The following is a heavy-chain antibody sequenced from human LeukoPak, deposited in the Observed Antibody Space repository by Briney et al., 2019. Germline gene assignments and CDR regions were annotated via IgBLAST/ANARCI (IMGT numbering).Heavy chain of an antibody. Sequence: PGGSLRLSCAASGFTVSSNYMSWVRQAPGKGLEWVSVIYSGGSTYYADSVKGRFTISRDNSKNTLYLQMNSLRAVDTAVYYCARGQDSSSSFDYWGQGTLVTVSS. J-gene: IGHJ4*02. CDR1: GFTVSSNY. CDR3: ARGQDSSSSFDY. CDR2: IYSGGST. V-gene: IGHV3-53*01. D-gene: IGHD6-6*01.